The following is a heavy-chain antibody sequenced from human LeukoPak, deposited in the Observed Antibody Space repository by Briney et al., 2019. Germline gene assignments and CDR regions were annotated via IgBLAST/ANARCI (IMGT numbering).Heavy chain of an antibody. J-gene: IGHJ4*02. CDR1: GFTFSRYG. CDR2: IWDDGSNK. CDR3: ARDGRIAAGDTRMLDC. Sequence: GGSLRLSCAASGFTFSRYGMHWVRQAPGKGLEWVAVIWDDGSNKYYADSVKGRFTISRDNAKNTLYLEMNSLRAEDTAVYFCARDGRIAAGDTRMLDCWGQGTLVTVAS. V-gene: IGHV3-33*01. D-gene: IGHD6-25*01.